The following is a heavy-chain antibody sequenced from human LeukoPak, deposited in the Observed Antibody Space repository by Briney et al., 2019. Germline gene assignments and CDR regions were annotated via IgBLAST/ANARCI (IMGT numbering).Heavy chain of an antibody. J-gene: IGHJ5*02. Sequence: PSETLSLTCSVYGGSFSGFYWNWIRQPPGKGLEWIGEINHSGSTHYSPSLKSRPSISVDPSKNQFSLKLSSVTAADTAVYYCARGGGYCTNNVCPPWFDPWGQGALVTVSS. V-gene: IGHV4-34*01. CDR1: GGSFSGFY. CDR2: INHSGST. D-gene: IGHD2-8*01. CDR3: ARGGGYCTNNVCPPWFDP.